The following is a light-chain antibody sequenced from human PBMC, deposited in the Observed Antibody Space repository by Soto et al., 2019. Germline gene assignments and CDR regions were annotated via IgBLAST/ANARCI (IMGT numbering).Light chain of an antibody. CDR1: QSISSW. V-gene: IGKV1-5*03. J-gene: IGKJ2*01. Sequence: DIHMTQSPSTLSASVGDRVTITCRARQSISSWLAWYQQKPGRAPKLLIYKASSLETGVPSRFSGSGSGTEFTLTISSLQPDDFATYYCQQYNSYPYTFGQGTKLEIK. CDR2: KAS. CDR3: QQYNSYPYT.